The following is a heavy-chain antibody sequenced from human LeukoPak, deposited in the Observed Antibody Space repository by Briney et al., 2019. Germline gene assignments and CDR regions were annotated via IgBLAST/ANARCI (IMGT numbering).Heavy chain of an antibody. CDR3: ARDRGGPYFDL. V-gene: IGHV4-4*07. CDR1: GGSISSYY. CDR2: IYSTGSA. Sequence: PSETLSLTCTVSGGSISSYYWSWIRQPAGKGLEWIGRIYSTGSADYNPSLRSRVAMSVDTSKNQFSLKLNSVTAADTAIFYCARDRGGPYFDLWGRGTLVTVSS. J-gene: IGHJ2*01.